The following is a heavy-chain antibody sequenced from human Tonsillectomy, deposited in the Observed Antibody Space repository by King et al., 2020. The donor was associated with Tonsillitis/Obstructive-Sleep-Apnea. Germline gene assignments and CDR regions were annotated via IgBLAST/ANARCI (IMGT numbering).Heavy chain of an antibody. CDR3: ARREDIGAFFGVLPLWGH. J-gene: IGHJ4*02. Sequence: VQLQQWGAGLLEPSETLSLTCAVYGGSFSAYYWSWIRQPPGKGLEWIGEINHSASTNYNPSLKSRVTMSVDTFKKHLSLRLNSVTAADTAVYYCARREDIGAFFGVLPLWGHWGQATLVTVCS. V-gene: IGHV4-34*01. CDR1: GGSFSAYY. D-gene: IGHD3-3*01. CDR2: INHSAST.